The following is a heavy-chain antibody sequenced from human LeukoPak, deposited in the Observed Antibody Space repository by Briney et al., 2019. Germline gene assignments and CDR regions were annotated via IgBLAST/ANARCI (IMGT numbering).Heavy chain of an antibody. CDR2: INPYSDGA. V-gene: IGHV1-2*02. J-gene: IGHJ4*02. CDR3: ARGDIYGDYVW. CDR1: GYTFTDYY. Sequence: ASVKVSCKASGYTFTDYYIHWVRQAPGKGLEWMGWINPYSDGAKNAQKFQGRVTMTRDTSTGTAYMDLSRLTFDDTAFYYCARGDIYGDYVWWGQGTLVTVSS. D-gene: IGHD4-17*01.